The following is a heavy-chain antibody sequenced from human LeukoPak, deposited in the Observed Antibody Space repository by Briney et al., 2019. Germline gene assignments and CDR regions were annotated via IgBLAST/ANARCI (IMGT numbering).Heavy chain of an antibody. V-gene: IGHV1-69*05. CDR1: GGTFSSYA. D-gene: IGHD5-18*01. CDR3: ARGTVDTAMVYYFDY. CDR2: IIPIFGTA. J-gene: IGHJ4*02. Sequence: GASVKVSCKASGGTFSSYAISWVRQAPGQGIEWMGWIIPIFGTANYAQKFQGRVTITTDESTSTAYMELSSLRSEDTAVYYCARGTVDTAMVYYFDYWGQGTLVTVSS.